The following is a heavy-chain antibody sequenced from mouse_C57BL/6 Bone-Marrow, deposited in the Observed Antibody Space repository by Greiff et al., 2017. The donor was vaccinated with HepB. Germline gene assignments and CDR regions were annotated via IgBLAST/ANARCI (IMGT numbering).Heavy chain of an antibody. CDR2: IRLKSDNYAT. V-gene: IGHV6-3*01. CDR1: GFTFSNYW. J-gene: IGHJ2*01. Sequence: EVMLVESGGGLVQPGGSMKLSCVASGFTFSNYWMNWVRQSPEKGLEWVAQIRLKSDNYATHYAESVKGRFTISRDDSKSSVYLQMNNLRAEDTGIYYCTGQDYYGSSDGCFDYWGQGTTLTVSS. D-gene: IGHD1-1*01. CDR3: TGQDYYGSSDGCFDY.